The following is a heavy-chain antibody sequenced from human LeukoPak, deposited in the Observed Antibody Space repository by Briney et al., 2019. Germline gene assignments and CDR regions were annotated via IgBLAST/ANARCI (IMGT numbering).Heavy chain of an antibody. D-gene: IGHD3-10*01. CDR1: GGSISSYY. CDR3: ARSRPEFFDY. Sequence: PSETLSLTCTVSGGSISSYYFSWIRQPPGQGLEWVGFIFSNGNTKYNPSLKSRVAISIDTSKNEFSLRMNSVTAADTAVYYCARSRPEFFDYWGQGILVTVSS. CDR2: IFSNGNT. J-gene: IGHJ4*02. V-gene: IGHV4-59*12.